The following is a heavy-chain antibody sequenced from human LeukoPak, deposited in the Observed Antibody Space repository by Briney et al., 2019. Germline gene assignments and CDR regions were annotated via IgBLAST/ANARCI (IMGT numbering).Heavy chain of an antibody. CDR2: IYYSGST. V-gene: IGHV4-61*01. D-gene: IGHD2-15*01. CDR3: ARGAAGYCSGGSCGYYYYYGMDV. J-gene: IGHJ6*04. CDR1: GGSVSSGSYY. Sequence: SETLSLTCTVSGGSVSSGSYYWSWIRQPPGKGLEWIGYIYYSGSTNYNPSLKSRVTISVDTSKNQFSLRPSSVTAADTAVYYCARGAAGYCSGGSCGYYYYYGMDVWGKGTTVTVSS.